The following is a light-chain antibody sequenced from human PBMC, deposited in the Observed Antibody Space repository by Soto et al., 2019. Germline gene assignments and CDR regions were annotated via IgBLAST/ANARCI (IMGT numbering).Light chain of an antibody. CDR2: GNN. CDR3: QSYDSSLSGVV. V-gene: IGLV1-40*01. Sequence: QSVLTQPPSVSGAPGQRVPISCTGNTSNIGAGYGVHWYQQLPGTAPKLLIYGNNNRPSGVPDRFSGSKSGTSASLAITGLQAEDEADYYCQSYDSSLSGVVFGGGTKLTVL. J-gene: IGLJ3*02. CDR1: TSNIGAGYG.